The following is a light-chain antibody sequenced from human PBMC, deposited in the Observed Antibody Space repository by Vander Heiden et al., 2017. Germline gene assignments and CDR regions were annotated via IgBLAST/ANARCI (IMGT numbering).Light chain of an antibody. CDR2: WAS. Sequence: QSVLYSSNNKNYLAWYQQKPGQPPKLLIYWASTRESGVPDRFGGSGSGTDFTLTISSLQAEDVAVYYCQQYYSTPLTFGGGTKEEIK. CDR3: QQYYSTPLT. J-gene: IGKJ4*01. CDR1: QSVLYSSNNKNY. V-gene: IGKV4-1*01.